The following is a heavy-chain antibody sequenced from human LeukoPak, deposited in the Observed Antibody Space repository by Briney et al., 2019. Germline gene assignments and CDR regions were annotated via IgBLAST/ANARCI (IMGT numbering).Heavy chain of an antibody. D-gene: IGHD3-3*01. CDR2: INSNGGST. V-gene: IGHV3-23*01. CDR3: ARESAYAFWY. CDR1: GFTFSSYA. Sequence: GGSLRLSCAASGFTFSSYAVSWVRQAPGKGLEWVSVINSNGGSTYYADSVKGRFTISRDNSKNTLYLQMSSLRDEDTAVYYCARESAYAFWYWGQGTLVAVSS. J-gene: IGHJ4*02.